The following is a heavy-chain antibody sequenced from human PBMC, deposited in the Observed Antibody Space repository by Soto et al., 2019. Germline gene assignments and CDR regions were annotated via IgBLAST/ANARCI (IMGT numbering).Heavy chain of an antibody. J-gene: IGHJ4*02. CDR3: AKDNLRSGSLDY. CDR2: ISYDGSNK. D-gene: IGHD1-26*01. Sequence: GGSLRLSCAASGFTFSSYGMHWVRQAPGKGLEWVAVISYDGSNKYYADSVKGRFTISRDNSKNTLYLQMNSLRAEDTAVYYCAKDNLRSGSLDYWGQGTLVTVSS. CDR1: GFTFSSYG. V-gene: IGHV3-30*18.